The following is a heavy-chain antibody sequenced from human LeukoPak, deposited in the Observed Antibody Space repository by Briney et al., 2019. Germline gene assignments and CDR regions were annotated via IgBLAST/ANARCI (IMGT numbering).Heavy chain of an antibody. CDR3: GKDIEVFMA. D-gene: IGHD3-10*01. Sequence: QTGGSLRLSCAASGFTFRNFAMSWVRQAPGKGLEWVSGLSHGGTRTFYAASVKGRFTISRDDSNSNLFLQMDNLRVEDTATYYFGKDIEVFMAWGQGTLVIV. CDR2: LSHGGTRT. CDR1: GFTFRNFA. V-gene: IGHV3-23*01. J-gene: IGHJ5*02.